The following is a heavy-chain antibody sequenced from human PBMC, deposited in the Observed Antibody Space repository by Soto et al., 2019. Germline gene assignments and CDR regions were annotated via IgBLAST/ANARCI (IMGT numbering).Heavy chain of an antibody. J-gene: IGHJ4*02. V-gene: IGHV1-69*06. CDR3: ARGVTYYYDSSGYYRQYFDY. Sequence: ASVKVSCKASGGPFSSYAISWVRQAPGQGLEWMGGIIPIFGTANYAQKFQGRVTITADKSTSTAYMELSSLRSEDTAVYYCARGVTYYYDSSGYYRQYFDYWGQGTLVTVSS. D-gene: IGHD3-22*01. CDR1: GGPFSSYA. CDR2: IIPIFGTA.